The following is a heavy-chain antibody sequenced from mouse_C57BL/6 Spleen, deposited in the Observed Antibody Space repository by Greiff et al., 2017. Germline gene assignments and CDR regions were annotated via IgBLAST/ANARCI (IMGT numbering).Heavy chain of an antibody. CDR1: GYSFTSYY. Sequence: QVHVKQSGPELVKPGASVKISCKASGYSFTSYYIHWVKQRPGQGLEWIGWIYPGSGNTKYNEKFKGKATLTADTSSSTAYMQLSSLTSEDSAVYYCARSSSSLDYWGQGTTLTVSS. CDR3: ARSSSSLDY. CDR2: IYPGSGNT. D-gene: IGHD1-1*01. V-gene: IGHV1-66*01. J-gene: IGHJ2*01.